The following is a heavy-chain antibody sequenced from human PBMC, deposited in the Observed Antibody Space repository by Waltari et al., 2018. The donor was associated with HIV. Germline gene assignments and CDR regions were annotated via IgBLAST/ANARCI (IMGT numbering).Heavy chain of an antibody. V-gene: IGHV4-61*02. Sequence: QVQLQDSGPGLVKPSQTRSLTCTVSGGSLSSGSYQWSWIRSPAGKGVEWIGRIYTSGSTNYNPSLKSRVTISVETSKNQFSLKLSSVTAADTAVYYCARSRRNSSGYYPLDAFDIWGQGTMVTVSS. CDR1: GGSLSSGSYQ. J-gene: IGHJ3*02. CDR2: IYTSGST. CDR3: ARSRRNSSGYYPLDAFDI. D-gene: IGHD3-22*01.